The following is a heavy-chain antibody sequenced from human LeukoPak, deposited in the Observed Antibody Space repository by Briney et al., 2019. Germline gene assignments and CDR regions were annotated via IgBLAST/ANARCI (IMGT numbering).Heavy chain of an antibody. Sequence: SETLSLTCAAYGVSISSYYWSWIRQPAGKGLEWIGRIYSSGSTNYNPSLKSRVTMSVDTSKNQFSLKLSSVTAADTAVYYCARDVGFSGWYVSDIWGQGTMVTVSS. J-gene: IGHJ3*02. CDR3: ARDVGFSGWYVSDI. D-gene: IGHD6-19*01. CDR2: IYSSGST. CDR1: GVSISSYY. V-gene: IGHV4-4*07.